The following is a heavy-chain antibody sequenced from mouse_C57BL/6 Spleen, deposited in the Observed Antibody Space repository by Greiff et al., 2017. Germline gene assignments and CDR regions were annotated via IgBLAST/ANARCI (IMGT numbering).Heavy chain of an antibody. V-gene: IGHV1-52*01. CDR3: ARAQLRLAYFDY. Sequence: QVQLKQPGAELVRPGSSVKLSCKASGYTFTSYWMHWVKQRPIQGLEWIGNIDPSDSETHYNQKFKDKATLTVDKSSSTAYMQLSSLTSEDSAVYYCARAQLRLAYFDYWGQGTTLTVSS. J-gene: IGHJ2*01. CDR1: GYTFTSYW. D-gene: IGHD3-2*02. CDR2: IDPSDSET.